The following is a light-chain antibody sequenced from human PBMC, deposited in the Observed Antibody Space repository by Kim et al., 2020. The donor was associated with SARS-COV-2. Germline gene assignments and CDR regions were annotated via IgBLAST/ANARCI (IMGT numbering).Light chain of an antibody. V-gene: IGKV1-27*01. Sequence: DIQMTQSQSILFASAGDRVTITCRASQGIRNYLAWYQQKPGKVPKLLIYAASALQSGVPSRFSGSESGTDFTLTISSLQLEDVATYYCQKYNGAPRTFFGGTKVESK. CDR2: AAS. CDR1: QGIRNY. J-gene: IGKJ4*01. CDR3: QKYNGAPRT.